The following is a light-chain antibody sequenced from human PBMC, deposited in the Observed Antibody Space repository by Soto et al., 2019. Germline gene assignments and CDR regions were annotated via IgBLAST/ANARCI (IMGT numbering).Light chain of an antibody. CDR1: SNDVGAYNL. Sequence: QSALTQPASVSGAPGQSITISCTGTSNDVGAYNLVSWYQQHPGRAPQLIIYEVRNRPSGISFRFSGSKSGNTASLTISGLQAEDEADYYCSSYTSKSSLIFGGVTKLTVL. CDR2: EVR. J-gene: IGLJ2*01. V-gene: IGLV2-14*01. CDR3: SSYTSKSSLI.